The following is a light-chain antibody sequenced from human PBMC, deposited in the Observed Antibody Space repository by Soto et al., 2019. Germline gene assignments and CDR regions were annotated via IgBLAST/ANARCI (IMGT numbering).Light chain of an antibody. CDR3: LQDYNYPFT. CDR2: AAS. CDR1: QAIRND. V-gene: IGKV1-6*01. J-gene: IGKJ3*01. Sequence: AIQMTQSPSSLSASVGDRVTITCRASQAIRNDLAWYQQKPGKAPKLLIYAASGLQSGVPSSFSGSGSGTDFTLTISSLQPEDFATYYCLQDYNYPFTFGPGTKVDIK.